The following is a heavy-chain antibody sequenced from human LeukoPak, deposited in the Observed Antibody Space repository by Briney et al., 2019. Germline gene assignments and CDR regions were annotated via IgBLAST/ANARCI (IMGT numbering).Heavy chain of an antibody. CDR1: IGSINSYY. CDR2: IYTSGTT. V-gene: IGHV4-4*07. D-gene: IGHD1-26*01. J-gene: IGHJ4*01. Sequence: KPSETLSLTCTVSIGSINSYYGGWVRQPAGEGREWIGRIYTSGTTNYSPSLKSRLSMSVDTSKNQFSLRLRSVTAPDTAVYYGGRQGYTTSYYFLDYWSHGTVATVSS. CDR3: GRQGYTTSYYFLDY.